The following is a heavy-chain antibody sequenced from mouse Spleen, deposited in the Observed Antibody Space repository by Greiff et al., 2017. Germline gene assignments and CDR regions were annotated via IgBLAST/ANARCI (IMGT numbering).Heavy chain of an antibody. CDR2: IWGGGST. Sequence: VKVVESGPGLVAPSQSLSITCTVSGFSLTSYGVDWVRQSPGKGLEWLGVIWGGGSTNYNSALKSRLSISKDNSKSQVFLKMNSLQTDDTAMYYCARVYGNYGGAMDYWGQGTSVTVSS. CDR3: ARVYGNYGGAMDY. CDR1: GFSLTSYG. V-gene: IGHV2-6*01. D-gene: IGHD2-10*02. J-gene: IGHJ4*01.